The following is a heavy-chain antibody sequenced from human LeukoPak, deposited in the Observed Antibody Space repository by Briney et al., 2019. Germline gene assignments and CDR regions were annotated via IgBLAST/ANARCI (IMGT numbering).Heavy chain of an antibody. CDR3: ARGDISGHQWLVPSDY. CDR1: GFTFSSYW. Sequence: QTGGSLRLSCAASGFTFSSYWMHWVRQAPGKWLVWVSRIDSDGSSTSYADSVKGRFTISRDNAKNTLYLQMNSLRAEDTAVYYCARGDISGHQWLVPSDYWGQGTLVTVSS. D-gene: IGHD6-19*01. CDR2: IDSDGSST. V-gene: IGHV3-74*01. J-gene: IGHJ4*02.